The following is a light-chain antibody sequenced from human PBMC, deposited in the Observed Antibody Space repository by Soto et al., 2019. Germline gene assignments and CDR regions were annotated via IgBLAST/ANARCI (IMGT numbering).Light chain of an antibody. V-gene: IGKV1-5*03. CDR1: KSLSSG. J-gene: IGKJ1*01. CDR3: QQYKSYPWT. CDR2: AAS. Sequence: DIQMTQSLSTLSASLGDRLPTPSRASKSLSSGLAWYQRKPGKAPKLLIYAASTLEIGVPSRFSGSESGTEFTLTINSLQPDDFAVYYCQQYKSYPWTFGLGTRVE.